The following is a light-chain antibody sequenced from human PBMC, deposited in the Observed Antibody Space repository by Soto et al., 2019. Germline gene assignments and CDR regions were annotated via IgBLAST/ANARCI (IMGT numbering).Light chain of an antibody. CDR3: ATWDDSLNGWV. CDR2: STN. V-gene: IGLV1-44*01. J-gene: IGLJ3*02. Sequence: QSVLTQPPSASGTPGQRITISCSGTSSNIGSNPINWYHQLPGTAPKLLIYSTNQRPSGVPDRFSGSKSGTSASLAISGLESEDEADYYCATWDDSLNGWVFGGGTKHRP. CDR1: SSNIGSNP.